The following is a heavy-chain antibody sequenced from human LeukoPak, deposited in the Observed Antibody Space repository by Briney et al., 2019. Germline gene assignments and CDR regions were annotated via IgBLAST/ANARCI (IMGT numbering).Heavy chain of an antibody. J-gene: IGHJ6*03. CDR2: IYTSGST. Sequence: SETLSLTCTVSGGSICSYYWSWIRQPPGKGLEWIGYIYTSGSTNYNPSLKSRVTISVDTSKNQFSLKLSSVTAADTAVYYCARREPLGYYYMDVWGKGTTVTVSS. CDR1: GGSICSYY. D-gene: IGHD1-26*01. V-gene: IGHV4-4*09. CDR3: ARREPLGYYYMDV.